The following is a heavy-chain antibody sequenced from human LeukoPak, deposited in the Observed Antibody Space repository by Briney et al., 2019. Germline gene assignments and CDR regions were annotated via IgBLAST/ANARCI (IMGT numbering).Heavy chain of an antibody. Sequence: GGSLRLSCAASGFTFSSYAMHWVRQAPGKGLEWVANIKQDGSEKYYVDSVKGRFTISRDNAKNSLYLQMNSLRAEDTAVYYCARDQAAYSSGWYLRLNWFDPWGQGTLVTVSS. D-gene: IGHD6-19*01. CDR1: GFTFSSYA. V-gene: IGHV3-7*01. J-gene: IGHJ5*02. CDR2: IKQDGSEK. CDR3: ARDQAAYSSGWYLRLNWFDP.